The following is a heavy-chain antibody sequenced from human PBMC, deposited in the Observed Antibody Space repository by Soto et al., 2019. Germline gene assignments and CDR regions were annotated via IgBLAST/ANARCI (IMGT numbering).Heavy chain of an antibody. CDR3: ARDGTYGSGRRPDWYFDL. V-gene: IGHV3-13*04. Sequence: EVQLVESGGGLVQPGGSLRLSCAASGFTFRSYDMHWVRQATGKGLEWVSAIGTIGDTFYADSVKGRFTISRDNAKNSLFLQMNSLRVGDTAVYYCARDGTYGSGRRPDWYFDLWGRGTLVTVSS. D-gene: IGHD3-10*01. CDR2: IGTIGDT. CDR1: GFTFRSYD. J-gene: IGHJ2*01.